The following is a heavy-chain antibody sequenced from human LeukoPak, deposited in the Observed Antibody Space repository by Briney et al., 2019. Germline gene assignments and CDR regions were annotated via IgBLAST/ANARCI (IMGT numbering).Heavy chain of an antibody. CDR2: FDPEQAKT. CDR1: GDSLTDLN. J-gene: IGHJ4*02. Sequence: ASVKVSCKVSGDSLTDLNIQWVRQAPGKGRECLGGFDPEQAKTIYAQNFQGRVTMTEDASTDTASMELHSLKSEDTAVYYCATRGGDFWSGFEKWGQGTLIIVSS. V-gene: IGHV1-24*01. D-gene: IGHD3-3*01. CDR3: ATRGGDFWSGFEK.